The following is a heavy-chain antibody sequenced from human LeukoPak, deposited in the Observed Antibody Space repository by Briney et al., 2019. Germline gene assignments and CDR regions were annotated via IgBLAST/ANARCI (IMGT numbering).Heavy chain of an antibody. J-gene: IGHJ4*02. CDR1: GGSISSGDYY. CDR2: IYYSGST. CDR3: ARVRTVTTWYFDY. V-gene: IGHV4-30-4*01. D-gene: IGHD4-17*01. Sequence: SQTLSLTCTVSGGSISSGDYYWSWIRQPPGKGLEWIGYIYYSGSTNYNPSLKSRVTISVDTSKNQFSLKLSSVTAADTAVYYCARVRTVTTWYFDYWGQGTLVTVSS.